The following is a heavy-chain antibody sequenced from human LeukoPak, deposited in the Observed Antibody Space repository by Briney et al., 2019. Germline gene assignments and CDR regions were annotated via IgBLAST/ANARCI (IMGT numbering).Heavy chain of an antibody. J-gene: IGHJ4*02. CDR3: APTAEAYTSWWKV. V-gene: IGHV1-2*02. Sequence: ASVKVSCKASGYKFTDDYMHWVRQAPGQGLEFLGWINPDSGFTNYAQKFKGRVTMTRDTSISTAYLEVRSLTSDDTAVYYCAPTAEAYTSWWKVWGQGTLVTVSS. CDR2: INPDSGFT. D-gene: IGHD3-16*01. CDR1: GYKFTDDY.